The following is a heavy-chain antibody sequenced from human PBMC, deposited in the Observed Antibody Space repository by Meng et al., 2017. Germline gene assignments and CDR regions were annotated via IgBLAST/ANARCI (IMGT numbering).Heavy chain of an antibody. CDR2: ISYDGWNK. CDR3: ARGSYYDSSGYYSGNY. J-gene: IGHJ4*02. CDR1: VFTFCGYA. Sequence: VQWGAAGVGVFQPGRSLRLSCAASVFTFCGYAMDWVRQAPGKGLEWVAVISYDGWNKDYADSVKGRFNISRDNSKNTLYLQMNSLRAEDTAVYYCARGSYYDSSGYYSGNYWGQGTLVTVSS. D-gene: IGHD3-22*01. V-gene: IGHV3-30*01.